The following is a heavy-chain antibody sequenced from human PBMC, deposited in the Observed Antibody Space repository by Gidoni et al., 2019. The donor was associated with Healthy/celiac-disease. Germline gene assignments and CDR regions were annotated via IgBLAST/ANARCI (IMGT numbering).Heavy chain of an antibody. D-gene: IGHD2-21*02. CDR3: ARERVTPYYYYGMDV. Sequence: EVQLVESGGGLVQPGGSLRLSGAASGFTFRSHSMNWVRQAPGKGLEWVSYISSSSSTIYYADSVKGRFTISRDNAKNSLYLQMNSLRAEDTAVYYCARERVTPYYYYGMDVWGKGTTVTVSS. CDR2: ISSSSSTI. CDR1: GFTFRSHS. J-gene: IGHJ6*04. V-gene: IGHV3-48*01.